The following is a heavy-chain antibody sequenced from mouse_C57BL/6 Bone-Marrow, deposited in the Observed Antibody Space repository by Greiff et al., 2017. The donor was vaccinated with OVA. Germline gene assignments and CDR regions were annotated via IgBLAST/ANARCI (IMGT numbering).Heavy chain of an antibody. J-gene: IGHJ1*03. D-gene: IGHD1-1*01. CDR2: ISSGGSYT. CDR3: ARPYYYCSSYGYFDV. Sequence: EVKLVESGGDLVKPGGSLKLSCAASGFTFSSYGMSWVRQTPDKRLEWVATISSGGSYTYYPDSVKGRFTITRDNAKNTLYLQMSSLKSEDTAMYYCARPYYYCSSYGYFDVWGTGTTVTVSS. CDR1: GFTFSSYG. V-gene: IGHV5-6*01.